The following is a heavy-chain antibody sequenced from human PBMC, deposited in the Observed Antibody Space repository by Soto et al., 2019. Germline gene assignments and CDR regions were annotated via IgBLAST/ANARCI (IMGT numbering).Heavy chain of an antibody. Sequence: PSETLSLTCTVSGGSISSGGYYWSWIRQHPGKGLEWIGYIYYSGSTYYNPSLKSRVTISVDTSKNQFSLKLSSVTAADTAVYYCARHRRDGYSYGKYFDYWGQGTLVTVSS. CDR3: ARHRRDGYSYGKYFDY. J-gene: IGHJ4*02. CDR2: IYYSGST. CDR1: GGSISSGGYY. V-gene: IGHV4-39*01. D-gene: IGHD5-18*01.